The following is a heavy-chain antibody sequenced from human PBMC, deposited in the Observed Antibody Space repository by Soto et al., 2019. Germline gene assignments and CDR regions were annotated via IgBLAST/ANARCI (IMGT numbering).Heavy chain of an antibody. V-gene: IGHV1-46*01. Sequence: GASVKVSCKASGYTFTSYYMHWVRQAPGQGLEWMGIINPSGGSTSYAQKFQGRVTMTRDTSTSTVYMELSSLRSEDTAVYYCARDGGYCSSTSCYTYYYYGMDVWGKGTKVTVS. CDR2: INPSGGST. J-gene: IGHJ6*04. D-gene: IGHD2-2*02. CDR1: GYTFTSYY. CDR3: ARDGGYCSSTSCYTYYYYGMDV.